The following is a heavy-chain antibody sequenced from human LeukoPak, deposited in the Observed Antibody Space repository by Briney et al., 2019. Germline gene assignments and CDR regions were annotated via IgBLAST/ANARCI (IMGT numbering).Heavy chain of an antibody. CDR2: IYYSGST. J-gene: IGHJ4*02. CDR3: ARQGLSITGTTHFDY. Sequence: SETLSLTCTVSGGSISSSSYYWGWIRQPPGKGLEWIGSIYYSGSTYYNPSLKSRITISVDTTKNPFPLKLSSVTAADTAVYYCARQGLSITGTTHFDYWGQGTLVTVSS. V-gene: IGHV4-39*01. D-gene: IGHD1-7*01. CDR1: GGSISSSSYY.